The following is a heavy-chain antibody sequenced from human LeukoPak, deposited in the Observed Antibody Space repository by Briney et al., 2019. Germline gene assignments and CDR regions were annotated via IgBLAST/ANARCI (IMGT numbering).Heavy chain of an antibody. V-gene: IGHV4-31*03. CDR1: GGSISSGDYY. CDR3: ARDLTAIAFDI. J-gene: IGHJ3*02. CDR2: IYYSGST. D-gene: IGHD2-21*02. Sequence: PSQTLSLTCTVSGGSISSGDYYWSWIRQPPGKGLEWIGTIYYSGSTYYNPSLKSRVTISVDASKNQFSLKLSSVTAADTAVYYCARDLTAIAFDIWGQGTMVTVSS.